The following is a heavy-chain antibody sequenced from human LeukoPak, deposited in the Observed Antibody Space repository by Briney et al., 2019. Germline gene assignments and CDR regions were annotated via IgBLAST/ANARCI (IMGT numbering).Heavy chain of an antibody. CDR3: ARDPLGDSTYYFDY. J-gene: IGHJ4*02. V-gene: IGHV3-53*05. Sequence: TGGSLRLSCAASGFTVSSNYMSWVRQAPGKGLEWVSVIYSGGSTYYADSVKGRFTISRDNSKNTLYLQMNSLRAEDTAVYYCARDPLGDSTYYFDYWGQGTLVTVSS. CDR1: GFTVSSNY. D-gene: IGHD2-21*01. CDR2: IYSGGST.